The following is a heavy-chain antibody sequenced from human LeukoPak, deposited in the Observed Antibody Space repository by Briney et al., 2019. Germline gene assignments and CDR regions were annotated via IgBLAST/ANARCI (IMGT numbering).Heavy chain of an antibody. Sequence: ASVKVSCKASGYTFTSYGISWVRQAPGHGLEWMGWISAYNSNTNYAQKLQGRVTMTTDTSTSTAYMELRSLRSDDTAVYYCARVPYGDAWFDPWGQGTLVTVSS. V-gene: IGHV1-18*01. CDR1: GYTFTSYG. D-gene: IGHD4-17*01. CDR3: ARVPYGDAWFDP. CDR2: ISAYNSNT. J-gene: IGHJ5*02.